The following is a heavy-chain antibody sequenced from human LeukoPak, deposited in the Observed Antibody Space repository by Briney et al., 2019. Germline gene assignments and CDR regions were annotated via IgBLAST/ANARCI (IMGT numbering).Heavy chain of an antibody. CDR3: ARQSYIAVAGTLDYYYGMDV. Sequence: SVTLSLTCTVSGGSISSYYWSWIRQPPGKGLEWIGYIYYSGSTNYNPSLKSRVTISVDTSKNQFSLKLSSVTAADTAVYYCARQSYIAVAGTLDYYYGMDVWGQGTTVTVSS. CDR2: IYYSGST. J-gene: IGHJ6*02. CDR1: GGSISSYY. D-gene: IGHD6-19*01. V-gene: IGHV4-59*08.